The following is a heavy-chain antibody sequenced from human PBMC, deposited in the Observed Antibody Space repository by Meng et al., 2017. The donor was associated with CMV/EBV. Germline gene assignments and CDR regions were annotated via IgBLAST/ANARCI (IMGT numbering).Heavy chain of an antibody. D-gene: IGHD3-10*01. Sequence: GESLKISCAASGFTFSSYSMNWVRQAPGKGLEWVSSISSSSSYIYYADSVKGRFTISRDSAKNSLYLQMNSLRAEDTAVYYCARAAGSLLRYYFDYWGQRTLVTVSS. J-gene: IGHJ4*02. CDR2: ISSSSSYI. V-gene: IGHV3-21*01. CDR1: GFTFSSYS. CDR3: ARAAGSLLRYYFDY.